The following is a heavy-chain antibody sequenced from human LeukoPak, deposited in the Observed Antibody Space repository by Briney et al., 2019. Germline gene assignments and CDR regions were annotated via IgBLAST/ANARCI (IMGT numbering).Heavy chain of an antibody. CDR2: IYYSGSA. D-gene: IGHD3-22*01. CDR1: GGSISSSSYY. V-gene: IGHV4-39*07. CDR3: ASDYYYDSTDAFDI. J-gene: IGHJ3*02. Sequence: SSETLSLTCTVSGGSISSSSYYWGWIRQPPGKGLERIGSIYYSGSAYYNPSLKSRVTISVDTSKNQFSLKLSSVTAADTAVYYCASDYYYDSTDAFDIWGQGTMVTVSS.